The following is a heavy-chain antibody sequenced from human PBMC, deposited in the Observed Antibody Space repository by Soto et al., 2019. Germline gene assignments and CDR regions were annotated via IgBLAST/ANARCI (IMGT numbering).Heavy chain of an antibody. CDR3: ARDLGGYGEFDS. D-gene: IGHD3-10*01. V-gene: IGHV4-31*03. CDR1: GGSISSGGYY. J-gene: IGHJ4*02. Sequence: SETLSLTCTVSGGSISSGGYYWSWIRQHPGKGLEWIGYIYYSGTTYYNPSLKTRLTISIDTSKNQFSLKLSSVTAADTAVYYCARDLGGYGEFDSWGQGALVTVSS. CDR2: IYYSGTT.